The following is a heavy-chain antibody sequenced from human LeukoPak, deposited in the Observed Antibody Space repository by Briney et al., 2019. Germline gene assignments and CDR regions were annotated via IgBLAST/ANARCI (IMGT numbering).Heavy chain of an antibody. D-gene: IGHD2-15*01. J-gene: IGHJ6*03. CDR1: GYTFAGYY. V-gene: IGHV1-2*02. CDR3: ARVGGDCSGGSCYWNYYYYYYMDV. Sequence: ASVKVSCKASGYTFAGYYMHWVRQAPGQGLEWMGWINPDSGGTNYAQKLQGRVTMTTDTSTSTAYMELRSLRSDDTAVYYCARVGGDCSGGSCYWNYYYYYYMDVWGKGTTVTVSS. CDR2: INPDSGGT.